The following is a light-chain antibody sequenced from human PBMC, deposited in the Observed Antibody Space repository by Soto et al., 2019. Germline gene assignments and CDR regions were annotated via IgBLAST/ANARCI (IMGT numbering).Light chain of an antibody. CDR2: EVT. CDR3: SSFTTSKSWV. J-gene: IGLJ3*02. CDR1: SSDIGNSNY. Sequence: SALTQPASVSGSPGQSITISCTGTSSDIGNSNYGSWFQQHPGNAPKLMIYEVTNRPSGVSDRFSGSKSVNAASLTISGLQAEDEADYYCSSFTTSKSWVFGGGTKLTVL. V-gene: IGLV2-14*01.